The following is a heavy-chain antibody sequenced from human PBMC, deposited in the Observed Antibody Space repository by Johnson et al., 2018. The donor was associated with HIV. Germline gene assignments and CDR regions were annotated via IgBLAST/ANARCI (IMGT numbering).Heavy chain of an antibody. CDR3: ARASALDI. CDR1: GFTFSIYG. Sequence: VQLVESGGGVVQPGRSLRLSCAASGFTFSIYGMHWVRQAPGKGLEWVAVIWYDGSNKYYADSVKGRFTISRDNSKKTLYLQMGSLRPEDMAVYYCARASALDIWGQGTMVTVSS. J-gene: IGHJ3*02. V-gene: IGHV3-33*01. CDR2: IWYDGSNK.